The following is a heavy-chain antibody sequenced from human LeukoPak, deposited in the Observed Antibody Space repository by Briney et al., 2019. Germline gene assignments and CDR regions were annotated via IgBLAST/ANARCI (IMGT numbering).Heavy chain of an antibody. D-gene: IGHD3-10*01. CDR1: GFTFSNSW. J-gene: IGHJ4*02. CDR3: ARGGTRDDYGSGSYYHFDY. CDR2: IKSKTDGGTT. Sequence: PGGSLRLSCAASGFTFSNSWMSWVRQAPGKGLEWVGRIKSKTDGGTTDYAAPVKGRFTISRDNAKNSLYLQMNSLRAEDTAVYYCARGGTRDDYGSGSYYHFDYWGQGTLVTVSS. V-gene: IGHV3-15*01.